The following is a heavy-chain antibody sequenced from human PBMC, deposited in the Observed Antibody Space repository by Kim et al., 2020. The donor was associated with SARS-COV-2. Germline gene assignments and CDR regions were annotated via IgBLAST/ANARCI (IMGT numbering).Heavy chain of an antibody. J-gene: IGHJ4*02. CDR1: GGSISYYY. CDR3: ARGLGEEPKSEDIVEPDPFISDY. CDR2: IYYSGST. V-gene: IGHV4-59*13. Sequence: SETLSLTCTVSGGSISYYYWSWIRQPPGKGLEWIGYIYYSGSTNYNPSLKSRVTISVDTSKNQFSLKLSSVTAADTAMYYCARGLGEEPKSEDIVEPDPFISDYWGQGTLVTVSS. D-gene: IGHD2-15*01.